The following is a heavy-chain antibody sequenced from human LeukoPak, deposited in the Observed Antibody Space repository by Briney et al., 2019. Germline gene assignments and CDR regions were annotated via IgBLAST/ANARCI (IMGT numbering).Heavy chain of an antibody. J-gene: IGHJ4*02. V-gene: IGHV1-2*02. CDR3: ARGLVGATSALGY. D-gene: IGHD1-26*01. CDR2: INPDSGGR. CDR1: GYNFTGSY. Sequence: GASVTVSCKASGYNFTGSYMHWVRQAPGQGLEWVGWINPDSGGRKYAQKFQGRVTMTRNTSISTVYMELSRLTSDDTAVYYCARGLVGATSALGYWGQGTLVTVSS.